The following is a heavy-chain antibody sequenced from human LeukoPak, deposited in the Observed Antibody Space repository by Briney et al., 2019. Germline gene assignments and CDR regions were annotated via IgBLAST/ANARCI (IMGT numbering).Heavy chain of an antibody. CDR3: AKDPYCANGVCFDFDY. Sequence: GGSLRLSCAASGFTFSSYAMSWVRQAPGKGLEWVSAISGSGGSTYYGDSVKGRFTISRDNSKNTLYLQMNSLRAEDTAVYYCAKDPYCANGVCFDFDYWGQGTLVTVSS. CDR1: GFTFSSYA. CDR2: ISGSGGST. J-gene: IGHJ4*02. D-gene: IGHD2-8*01. V-gene: IGHV3-23*01.